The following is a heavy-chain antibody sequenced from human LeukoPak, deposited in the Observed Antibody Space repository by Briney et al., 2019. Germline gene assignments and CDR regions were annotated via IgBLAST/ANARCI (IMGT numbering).Heavy chain of an antibody. V-gene: IGHV4-59*01. D-gene: IGHD6-13*01. J-gene: IGHJ3*02. CDR3: ARDGVMRSWYAFDI. CDR2: IYYSGST. Sequence: SETLSLTCTVSGGSISSYYWSWIRQPPGKGLEWIGYIYYSGSTNYNPSLKSRVTISVDTSKNQFSLKLSSVTAADMAVYYCARDGVMRSWYAFDIWGQGTMVTVSS. CDR1: GGSISSYY.